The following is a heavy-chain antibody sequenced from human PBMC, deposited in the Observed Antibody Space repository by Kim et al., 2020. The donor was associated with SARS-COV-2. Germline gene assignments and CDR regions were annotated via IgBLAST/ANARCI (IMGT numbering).Heavy chain of an antibody. D-gene: IGHD2-2*01. V-gene: IGHV4-59*01. CDR3: ARYEGYCSSTICKTFDY. J-gene: IGHJ4*02. Sequence: LKSRVTISVDTSKNQFSLKLSSVTAADTAVYYCARYEGYCSSTICKTFDYWGQGTLVTVSS.